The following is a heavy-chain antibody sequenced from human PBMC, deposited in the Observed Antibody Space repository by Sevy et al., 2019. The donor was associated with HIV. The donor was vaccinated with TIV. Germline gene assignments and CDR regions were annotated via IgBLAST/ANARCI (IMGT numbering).Heavy chain of an antibody. CDR1: GDSVSSSSVA. V-gene: IGHV6-1*01. Sequence: KQSQTLSLTCAISGDSVSSSSVAWNWIRQSPSRGLEWLGRTYYRSKWYNDYALSVKNRIIISPDTSKNKLSLQLNSVTPEDTAVYYCARAITIFGLTIMLDPWGLGTLVTVSS. D-gene: IGHD3-3*01. CDR2: TYYRSKWYN. CDR3: ARAITIFGLTIMLDP. J-gene: IGHJ5*02.